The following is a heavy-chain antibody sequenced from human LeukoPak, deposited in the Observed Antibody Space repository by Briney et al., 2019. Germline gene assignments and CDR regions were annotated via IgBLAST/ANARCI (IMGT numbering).Heavy chain of an antibody. V-gene: IGHV3-7*01. J-gene: IGHJ4*02. CDR1: GFTFSSYW. Sequence: GGSLRLSCAASGFTFSSYWMSWVRQAPGKGLEWVANIKQDGSEKYYVDSVKGRFTISRDNAKNTLYLQMNSLRAEGTAVYYCARDPPVAGTGFDYWGQGTLVTVSS. D-gene: IGHD6-19*01. CDR2: IKQDGSEK. CDR3: ARDPPVAGTGFDY.